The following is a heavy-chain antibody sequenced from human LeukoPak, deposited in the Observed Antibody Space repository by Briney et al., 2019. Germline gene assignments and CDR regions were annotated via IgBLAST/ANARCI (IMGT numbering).Heavy chain of an antibody. CDR3: ARSRDSSWFFDY. D-gene: IGHD6-13*01. CDR2: ISAYNGNT. V-gene: IGHV1-18*01. CDR1: GYTFTSYG. Sequence: ASVKVSCKASGYTFTSYGISWVRQAPGQGLEWMGWISAYNGNTNYAQKLQGRVTMTTDTSTSTAYVELRSLRSDDTAVYYCARSRDSSWFFDYWGQGTLVTVSS. J-gene: IGHJ4*02.